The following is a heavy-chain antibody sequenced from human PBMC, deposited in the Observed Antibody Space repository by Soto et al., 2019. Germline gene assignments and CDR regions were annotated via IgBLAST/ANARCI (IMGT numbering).Heavy chain of an antibody. CDR2: ISYDGNYI. Sequence: GGSLRLSCEASGFAFSSYAMHWVRQAPGKGLEWVGVISYDGNYIYYADSVKGRFTISRDNSKNTLYVQVNSLRPEDTAVYYCAKGILSATIGPYAMDVWGQGTTVTVS. J-gene: IGHJ6*02. D-gene: IGHD3-16*01. CDR1: GFAFSSYA. V-gene: IGHV3-30*18. CDR3: AKGILSATIGPYAMDV.